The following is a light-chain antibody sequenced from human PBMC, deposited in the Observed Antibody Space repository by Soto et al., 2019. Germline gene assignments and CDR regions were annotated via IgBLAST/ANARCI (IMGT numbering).Light chain of an antibody. Sequence: DIQMTQSPSAMSASVGDRVTITCRASHDINNYLAWFQQKPGKVPERLIYAASNLPSGVPSRFAGSGSGTEFTLTISGLQPEDFATYYCLQHNSYPYTFGQGTKLEIK. CDR1: HDINNY. V-gene: IGKV1-17*03. CDR3: LQHNSYPYT. J-gene: IGKJ2*01. CDR2: AAS.